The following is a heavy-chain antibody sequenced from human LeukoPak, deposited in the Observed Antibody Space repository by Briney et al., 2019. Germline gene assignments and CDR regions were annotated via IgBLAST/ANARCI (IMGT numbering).Heavy chain of an antibody. CDR1: GFTFSSYS. Sequence: GGSLRLSCAASGFTFSSYSMNWVRQAPGKGLEWVSSISSSSSYIYYADSVRGRFTISRDNAKNSLYLQMNSLRAEDTAVYYCARDGPPIVVVPAAPAGAXXEXDDPWGQGTLVTVSS. D-gene: IGHD2-2*01. CDR3: ARDGPPIVVVPAAPAGAXXEXDDP. CDR2: ISSSSSYI. J-gene: IGHJ5*02. V-gene: IGHV3-21*01.